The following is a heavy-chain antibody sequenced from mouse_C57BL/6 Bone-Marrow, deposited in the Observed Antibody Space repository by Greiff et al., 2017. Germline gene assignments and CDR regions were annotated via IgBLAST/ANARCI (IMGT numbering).Heavy chain of an antibody. CDR1: GYTFTSYW. Sequence: QVQLQQPGAELVKPGASVKLSCKASGYTFTSYWMQWVKQRPGQGLEWIGEIYPSGSYTNYNQKFKGKATLTVDPSSSTAYMQLSSLTSEASAVFYCASRLAGYYGGFAYWGQGTLVTVSA. J-gene: IGHJ3*01. V-gene: IGHV1-50*01. D-gene: IGHD1-1*01. CDR2: IYPSGSYT. CDR3: ASRLAGYYGGFAY.